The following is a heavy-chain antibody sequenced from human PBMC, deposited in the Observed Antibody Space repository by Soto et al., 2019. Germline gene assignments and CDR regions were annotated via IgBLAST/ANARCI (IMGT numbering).Heavy chain of an antibody. V-gene: IGHV1-2*02. CDR1: GYTFTALY. J-gene: IGHJ5*02. Sequence: QVQLVQSGSEVRKPGASVKVSCQASGYTFTALYMSWVRQAPGQALEWMGWVNPNTGLTKYAQKFQGRVIMTRDTSINTAYMELSGLTSDDTAVYYCTTLRLDPWGQGTLVTVSS. CDR2: VNPNTGLT. CDR3: TTLRLDP. D-gene: IGHD3-9*01.